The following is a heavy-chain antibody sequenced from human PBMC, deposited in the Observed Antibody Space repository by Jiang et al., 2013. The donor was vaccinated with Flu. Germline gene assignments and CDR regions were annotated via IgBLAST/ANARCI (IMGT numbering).Heavy chain of an antibody. V-gene: IGHV3-43*01. J-gene: IGHJ4*02. CDR3: AKEHSTGWPNFDS. CDR1: GFSFDDYS. Sequence: ASGFSFDDYSMHWVRQAPGKGLEWVSLISRDGDRTYYADSVKGRFTISRDNSKNSLYLQMNSLRTEDTGLYYCAKEHSTGWPNFDSWGQGTLVTVPS. D-gene: IGHD6-19*01. CDR2: ISRDGDRT.